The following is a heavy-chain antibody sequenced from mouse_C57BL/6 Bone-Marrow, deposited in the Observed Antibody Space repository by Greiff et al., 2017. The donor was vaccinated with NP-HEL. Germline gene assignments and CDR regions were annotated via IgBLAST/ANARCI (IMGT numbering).Heavy chain of an antibody. CDR3: AREGYGCHFDY. J-gene: IGHJ2*01. D-gene: IGHD1-1*01. V-gene: IGHV1-69*01. CDR2: IDPSDSYT. Sequence: QVQLQQPGAELVMPGASVKLSCKASGYTFTSYWMHWVKQRPGQGLEWIGEIDPSDSYTNYNQKFKGKSTLTVDKSSSTAYMQLSSLTSEDSAVYYCAREGYGCHFDYWGQGTTLTVSS. CDR1: GYTFTSYW.